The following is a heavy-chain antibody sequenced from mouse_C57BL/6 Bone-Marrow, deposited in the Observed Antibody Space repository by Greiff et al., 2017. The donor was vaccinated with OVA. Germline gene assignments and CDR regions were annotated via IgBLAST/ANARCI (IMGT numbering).Heavy chain of an antibody. V-gene: IGHV2-3*01. CDR1: GFSLTSYG. CDR2: IWGDGST. J-gene: IGHJ4*01. D-gene: IGHD2-2*01. Sequence: VQLQESGPGLVAPSQSLSITCTVSGFSLTSYGVSWVRQPPGKGLEWLGVIWGDGSTNYHSALISRLSISKDNSKSQVFLKLNSLQTDDTATYYCAKPGSTMVTTGGYYYAMDYWGQGTSVTVSS. CDR3: AKPGSTMVTTGGYYYAMDY.